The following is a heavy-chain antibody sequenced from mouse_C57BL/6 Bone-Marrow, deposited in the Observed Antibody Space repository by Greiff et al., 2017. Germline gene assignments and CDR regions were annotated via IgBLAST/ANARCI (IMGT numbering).Heavy chain of an antibody. CDR2: IDPSDSYT. D-gene: IGHD2-13*01. CDR1: GYTFTSSW. Sequence: VQLQQPGAELVMPGASVKLSCKASGYTFTSSWMHWVKQRPGQGLEWIGEIDPSDSYTNYNQKFKGKSTLTVDKSSSTAYMQLSSLTSEDSAVYYCARDYRWYFDVWGTGTTVTVSS. CDR3: ARDYRWYFDV. V-gene: IGHV1-69*01. J-gene: IGHJ1*03.